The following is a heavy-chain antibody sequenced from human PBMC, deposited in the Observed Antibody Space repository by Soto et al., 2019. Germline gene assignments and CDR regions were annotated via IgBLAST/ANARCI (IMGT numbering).Heavy chain of an antibody. CDR2: IIPVFGTT. D-gene: IGHD3-16*01. V-gene: IGHV1-69*06. CDR3: ARMITFGVKYYVDY. CDR1: GGSFREHA. Sequence: QAQLVQSGAEVRKPGSSMRVSCKASGGSFREHAISWVRQAPGQGLEWMGQIIPVFGTTKFAQRFQDRVTITADKSTSTTYLELSGLGSDDTAVYFCARMITFGVKYYVDYWGQGTLVSVSS. J-gene: IGHJ4*02.